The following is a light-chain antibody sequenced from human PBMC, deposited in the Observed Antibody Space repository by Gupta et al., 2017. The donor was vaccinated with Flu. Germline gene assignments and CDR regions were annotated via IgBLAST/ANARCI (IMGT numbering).Light chain of an antibody. Sequence: VSLGALAPINCLASQTRAHRYKNRHSLAWHQQKPEQPHTLLITVAASMESGVTARFRGRGVGTDFSLTSNHPQDEDEATYHSQQYSSDPSFGQGTELEIK. V-gene: IGKV4-1*01. CDR1: QTRAHRYKNRHS. J-gene: IGKJ2*01. CDR2: VAA. CDR3: QQYSSDPS.